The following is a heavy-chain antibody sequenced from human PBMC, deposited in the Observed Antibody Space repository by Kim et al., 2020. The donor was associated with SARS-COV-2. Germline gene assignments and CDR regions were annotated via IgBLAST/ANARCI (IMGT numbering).Heavy chain of an antibody. CDR1: GGTFSSYA. J-gene: IGHJ4*02. Sequence: SVKVSCKASGGTFSSYAISWVRQAPGQGLEWMGGIIPIFGTANYAQKFQGRVTITADESTSTAYMELSSLRSEDTAVYYCARRGELYCSGGSCYSPIDYWGQGPWSPSPQ. CDR3: ARRGELYCSGGSCYSPIDY. D-gene: IGHD2-15*01. V-gene: IGHV1-69*13. CDR2: IIPIFGTA.